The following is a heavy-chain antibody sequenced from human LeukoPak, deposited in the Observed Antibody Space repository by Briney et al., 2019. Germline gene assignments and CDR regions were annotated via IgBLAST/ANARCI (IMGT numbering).Heavy chain of an antibody. CDR2: IYSGGNT. D-gene: IGHD4-17*01. Sequence: PGGSLRLSCAASGFTVSNNYMSWVRQVPGKGLEWVSIIYSGGNTYYADSVKGRFTISRDNSKNTLYLQMNSLRAEDTAVYYCARVLWNGDYPRFDYWGQGTLVTVSS. CDR3: ARVLWNGDYPRFDY. J-gene: IGHJ4*02. CDR1: GFTVSNNY. V-gene: IGHV3-53*01.